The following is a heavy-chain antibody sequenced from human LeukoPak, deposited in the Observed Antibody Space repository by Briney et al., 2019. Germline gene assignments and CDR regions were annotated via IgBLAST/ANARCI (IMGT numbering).Heavy chain of an antibody. CDR1: GFTFSSYA. CDR3: ARGSVVGGRDAFDI. CDR2: ISYDGSHE. V-gene: IGHV3-30-3*01. J-gene: IGHJ3*02. Sequence: GGSLRLSCAASGFTFSSYAIHWDRQAPGKGLEWVAVISYDGSHEYYGDSVKGRFTISRDNSKNTLYLQMNSLRAEDTAVYYCARGSVVGGRDAFDIWGQGTMVTVSS. D-gene: IGHD1-26*01.